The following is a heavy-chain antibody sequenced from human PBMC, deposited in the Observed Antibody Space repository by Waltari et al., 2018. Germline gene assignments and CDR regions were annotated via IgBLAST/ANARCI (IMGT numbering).Heavy chain of an antibody. CDR3: ARVEWQQLAFDI. J-gene: IGHJ3*02. V-gene: IGHV1-3*03. CDR2: INAGNGNT. D-gene: IGHD6-13*01. Sequence: GWINAGNGNTKYSQEFQGRVTITRDTSASTAYMELSSLRSEDMAVYYCARVEWQQLAFDIWGQGTMVTVSS.